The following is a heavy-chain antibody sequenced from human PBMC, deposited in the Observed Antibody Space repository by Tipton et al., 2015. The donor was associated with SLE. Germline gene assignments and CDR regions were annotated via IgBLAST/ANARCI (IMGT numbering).Heavy chain of an antibody. D-gene: IGHD3-22*01. V-gene: IGHV4-61*01. Sequence: TLSLTCTVSGGSVSSPIDYWSWIRQSPGKGLEWIGSIYDRGSTNYNPSLKSRVTISVDTSKNQVSLRLTSVTAADTAVYTCARQVGYFRYFDYWGQGTLVTVSS. CDR3: ARQVGYFRYFDY. CDR2: IYDRGST. CDR1: GGSVSSPIDY. J-gene: IGHJ4*02.